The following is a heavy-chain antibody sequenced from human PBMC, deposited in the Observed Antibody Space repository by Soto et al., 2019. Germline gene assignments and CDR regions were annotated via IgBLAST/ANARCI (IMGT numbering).Heavy chain of an antibody. CDR1: GGSFSGYY. Sequence: QVQLQQWGAGLLKPSETLSLTCAVYGGSFSGYYWSWIRQPPGKGLEWIGEINHSGSTNYNPSLKSRVTISVDTSKNQFSLKLSSVTAADTAVYYCARDEASTVTTGLVYWGQGTLVTVSS. J-gene: IGHJ4*02. V-gene: IGHV4-34*01. CDR3: ARDEASTVTTGLVY. D-gene: IGHD4-17*01. CDR2: INHSGST.